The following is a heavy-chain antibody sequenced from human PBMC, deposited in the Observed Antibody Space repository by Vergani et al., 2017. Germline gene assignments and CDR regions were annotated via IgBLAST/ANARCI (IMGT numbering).Heavy chain of an antibody. CDR3: ARGRCSSTSCYTGYYYYYGMDV. Sequence: QVQLQESGSGLVKPSQTLSLTCAVSGGSISSGGYSWSWIRQPPGKGLEWIGYIYHSGSTYYNPSLKSRVTISVDRSKNQFSLKLSSVTAADTAVYYCARGRCSSTSCYTGYYYYYGMDVWGQGTTVTVSS. CDR2: IYHSGST. D-gene: IGHD2-2*02. V-gene: IGHV4-30-2*01. CDR1: GGSISSGGYS. J-gene: IGHJ6*02.